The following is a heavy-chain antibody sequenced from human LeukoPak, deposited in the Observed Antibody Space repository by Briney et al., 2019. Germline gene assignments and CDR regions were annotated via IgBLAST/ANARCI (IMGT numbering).Heavy chain of an antibody. J-gene: IGHJ6*02. CDR2: ISAYNGNT. D-gene: IGHD2-2*03. V-gene: IGHV1-18*01. CDR1: SSTLPLHP. CDR3: ARDFGYCRSTSSRYYYYYGMDV. Sequence: ASVQVSCRAPSSTLPLHPISRLPLSPAPGLEWMGSISAYNGNTNYPQVLQGSVTMTTDTSTSTASMELRSLRSDDTAVYYCARDFGYCRSTSSRYYYYYGMDVWGQGTTVTVSS.